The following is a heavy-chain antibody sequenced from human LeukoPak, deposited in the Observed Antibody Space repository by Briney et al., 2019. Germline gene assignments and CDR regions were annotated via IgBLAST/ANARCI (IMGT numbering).Heavy chain of an antibody. Sequence: TTSETLSLTCAVYGGSFSGYYWSWIRQPPGKGLEWVGSIYYSGSTYYNPSLKSRVIISVDTSKSQFSLKLTSVTAADTAFYYCARSTSGSYFWADKWGQGTLVTVSS. J-gene: IGHJ4*02. CDR2: IYYSGST. CDR3: ARSTSGSYFWADK. V-gene: IGHV4-34*01. CDR1: GGSFSGYY. D-gene: IGHD1-26*01.